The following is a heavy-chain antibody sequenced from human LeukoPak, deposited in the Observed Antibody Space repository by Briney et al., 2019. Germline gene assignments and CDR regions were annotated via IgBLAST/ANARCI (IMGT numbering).Heavy chain of an antibody. CDR2: IWYDGSNK. V-gene: IGHV3-33*06. J-gene: IGHJ6*03. CDR3: AKAGGGSGPNYMDV. D-gene: IGHD3-10*01. CDR1: GFTFSSYG. Sequence: PGGSLRLSCAASGFTFSSYGMHWVRQAPGKGLEWVAVIWYDGSNKYYADSVKGRFTISRDNSKNTLYLQMNSLRAEDTAVYYCAKAGGGSGPNYMDVWGKGTTVTVSS.